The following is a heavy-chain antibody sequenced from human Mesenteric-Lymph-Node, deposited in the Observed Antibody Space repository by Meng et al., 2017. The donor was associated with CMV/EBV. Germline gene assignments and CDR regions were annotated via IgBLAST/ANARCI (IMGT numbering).Heavy chain of an antibody. V-gene: IGHV4-34*01. CDR2: INHSGST. D-gene: IGHD2-2*01. CDR3: ARDMVGYCSSTSCYLHWFDP. J-gene: IGHJ5*02. CDR1: SFSGYY. Sequence: SFSGYYWSWLRQPPGKGLEWIGEINHSGSTNYNPSLKSRVTISVDTSKNQFSLKLSSVTAADTAVYYCARDMVGYCSSTSCYLHWFDPWGQGTLVTVSS.